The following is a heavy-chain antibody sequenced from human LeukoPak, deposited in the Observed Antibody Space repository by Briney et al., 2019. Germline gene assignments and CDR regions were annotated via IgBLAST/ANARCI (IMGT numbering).Heavy chain of an antibody. J-gene: IGHJ3*02. CDR2: IYSGGST. CDR1: GFTVSSNY. V-gene: IGHV3-66*01. CDR3: ARDPLLDAFDI. Sequence: GSLRLSCAASGFTVSSNYMSWVRQAPGKGLEWVSVIYSGGSTYYADSVKGRFTISRDNSKNTLYLQMNSLRAEDTAVYYCARDPLLDAFDIWGQGTMVTVPS.